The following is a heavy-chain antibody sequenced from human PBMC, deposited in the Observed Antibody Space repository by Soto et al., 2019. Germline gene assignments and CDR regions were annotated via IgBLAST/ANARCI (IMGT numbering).Heavy chain of an antibody. Sequence: GGSLRLSCAASGFSIFTYWMSWVRQAPWKGLEWVANIKSDGSEKYYVDSVKGRFIISRDNAKESLYLQMNSLRAEDTAVYYCARDTPRYYYDSSDYYHHDAFDIWGQGTMVTVSS. CDR1: GFSIFTYW. CDR2: IKSDGSEK. J-gene: IGHJ3*02. V-gene: IGHV3-7*03. D-gene: IGHD3-22*01. CDR3: ARDTPRYYYDSSDYYHHDAFDI.